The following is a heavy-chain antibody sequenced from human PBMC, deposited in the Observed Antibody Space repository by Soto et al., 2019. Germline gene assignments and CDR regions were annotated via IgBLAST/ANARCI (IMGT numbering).Heavy chain of an antibody. CDR2: ISYDGGDK. CDR3: AKASGYCSSSTCSRLIYYYCGMDV. V-gene: IGHV3-30*18. J-gene: IGHJ6*02. D-gene: IGHD2-2*01. CDR1: GFTFTSYG. Sequence: PGGSLRLCCGASGFTFTSYGMHWVRQAPGKGLGWVAVISYDGGDKYYADSVKGRFTISRDNSKNTLYLQMNSLRAEDTAVYYCAKASGYCSSSTCSRLIYYYCGMDVWGQGTTVTVSS.